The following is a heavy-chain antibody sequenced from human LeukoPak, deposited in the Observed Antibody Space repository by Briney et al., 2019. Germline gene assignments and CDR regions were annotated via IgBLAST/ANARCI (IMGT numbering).Heavy chain of an antibody. D-gene: IGHD6-19*01. CDR2: IKQDGSEK. J-gene: IGHJ4*02. CDR1: GLTFSRYW. Sequence: PGGSLRLSCAASGLTFSRYWMSWVRQAPGKGLEWVANIKQDGSEKYYVDSVKGRFTISRDNSKNTLYLQMNSLRAEDTAVYYCAVAYSSGWTVDYWGQGTLVTVSS. V-gene: IGHV3-7*02. CDR3: AVAYSSGWTVDY.